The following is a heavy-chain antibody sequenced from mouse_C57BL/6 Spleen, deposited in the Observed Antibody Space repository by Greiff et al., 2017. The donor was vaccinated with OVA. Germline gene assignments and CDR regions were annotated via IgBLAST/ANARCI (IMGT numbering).Heavy chain of an antibody. J-gene: IGHJ2*01. CDR2: ISDGGSYT. V-gene: IGHV5-4*01. CDR3: ARDIYDGYNDY. CDR1: GFTFSSYA. D-gene: IGHD2-3*01. Sequence: DVHLVESGGGLVKPGGSLKLSCAASGFTFSSYAMSWVRQTPEKRLEWVATISDGGSYTYYPDNVKGRFTISRDNAKNNLYLQMSHLKSEDTAMYYCARDIYDGYNDYWGQGTTLTVSS.